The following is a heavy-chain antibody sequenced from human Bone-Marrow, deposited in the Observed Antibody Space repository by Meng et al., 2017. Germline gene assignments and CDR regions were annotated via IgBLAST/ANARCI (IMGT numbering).Heavy chain of an antibody. CDR3: ARHTYDYVWGDDAFDI. CDR1: GFTFSDDY. D-gene: IGHD3-16*01. CDR2: ISNSGSTI. Sequence: GGSLRLSCAASGFTFSDDYMSWIRQALGKGLEWVSYISNSGSTIYYADSVKGRFTISRDNAKNSLYLQMNSLRAEDTAVYYCARHTYDYVWGDDAFDIWGQGTMVTVSS. J-gene: IGHJ3*02. V-gene: IGHV3-11*04.